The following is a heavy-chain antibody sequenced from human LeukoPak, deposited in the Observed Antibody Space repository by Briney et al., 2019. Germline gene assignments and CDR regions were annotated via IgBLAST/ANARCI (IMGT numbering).Heavy chain of an antibody. J-gene: IGHJ4*02. CDR2: IYYSGST. CDR1: GGSISSSSYY. CDR3: AREISSSYFDC. Sequence: PSETLSLTCTVSGGSISSSSYYWGWIRQPPGKGLEWIGSIYYSGSTYYNPSLKSRVTISVDTSKNQFSLKLTSVTAADTSLYFCAREISSSYFDCWGQGILVTVSS. V-gene: IGHV4-39*07. D-gene: IGHD6-6*01.